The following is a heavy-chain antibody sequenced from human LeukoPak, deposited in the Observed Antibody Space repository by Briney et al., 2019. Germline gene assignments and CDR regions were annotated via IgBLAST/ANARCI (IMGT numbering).Heavy chain of an antibody. CDR2: IGYDGSNK. V-gene: IGHV3-33*01. D-gene: IGHD3-9*01. Sequence: GRSLRLSCAASGFTFSSYGMHWVRQAPGKCLKWVAVIGYDGSNKYYADSVKGRFTISRDNSENTLYLQMNSLRAEDTAVYFFFFKQKTAYEILTGYYLSAFDIWGQGTMVTVSS. J-gene: IGHJ3*02. CDR3: FFKQKTAYEILTGYYLSAFDI. CDR1: GFTFSSYG.